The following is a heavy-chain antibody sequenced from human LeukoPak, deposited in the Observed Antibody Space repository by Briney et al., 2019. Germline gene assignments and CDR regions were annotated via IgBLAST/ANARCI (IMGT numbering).Heavy chain of an antibody. V-gene: IGHV1-46*01. D-gene: IGHD5-18*01. J-gene: IGHJ4*02. CDR1: GYTFINYY. Sequence: GASVTVSCTASGYTFINYYMHWVRQAPGQGLEWMGIINPSGGSAYYAQKFQGRVTMTSDVSTSTFHMELSSLRSEDTAVYYCARPVDTASLVNWGQGTLVTVSS. CDR2: INPSGGSA. CDR3: ARPVDTASLVN.